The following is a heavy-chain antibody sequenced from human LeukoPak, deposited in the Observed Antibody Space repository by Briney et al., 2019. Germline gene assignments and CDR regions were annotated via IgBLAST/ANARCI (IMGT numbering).Heavy chain of an antibody. V-gene: IGHV3-23*01. CDR1: GITFSSYA. D-gene: IGHD6-6*01. CDR2: ISGSGGST. CDR3: APLGQLVRLDY. Sequence: GGSLRLSCTASGITFSSYAMSWVRQAPGKGLEWVSAISGSGGSTYYADSVKGRFTISRDNSKSTLYLQMNSLRAEDTAVYYCAPLGQLVRLDYWGQGTLVTVSS. J-gene: IGHJ4*02.